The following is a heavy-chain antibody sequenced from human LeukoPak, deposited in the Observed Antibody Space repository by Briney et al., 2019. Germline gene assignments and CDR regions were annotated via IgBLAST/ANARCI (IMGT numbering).Heavy chain of an antibody. CDR1: GYSFTSYW. CDR2: IYPGDSDT. V-gene: IGHV5-51*01. Sequence: GESLKISCKGSGYSFTSYWIGWVRQMPGKGLEWMGIIYPGDSDTRYSPSLQGQVTISADKSISTAYLQWSSLKASDTAMYYCARPRTITVRAFDIWGQGTMVTVSS. J-gene: IGHJ3*02. D-gene: IGHD4-17*01. CDR3: ARPRTITVRAFDI.